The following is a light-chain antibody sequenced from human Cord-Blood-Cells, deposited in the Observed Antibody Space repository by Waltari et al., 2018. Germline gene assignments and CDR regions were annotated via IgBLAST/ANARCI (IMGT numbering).Light chain of an antibody. Sequence: DIVMTHSPVSLAVSLGDRTNINCNFSRSVLYSSNNKNYLAWYQQKPGQPPKLLIYWASTRESGVPDRFSGSGSGTDFTLTISSLQAEDVAVYYCQQYYSTPLTFGGGTKVEIK. V-gene: IGKV4-1*01. CDR2: WAS. J-gene: IGKJ4*01. CDR1: RSVLYSSNNKNY. CDR3: QQYYSTPLT.